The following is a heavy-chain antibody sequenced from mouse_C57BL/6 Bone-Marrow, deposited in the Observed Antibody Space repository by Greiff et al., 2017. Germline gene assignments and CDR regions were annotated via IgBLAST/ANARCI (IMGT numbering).Heavy chain of an antibody. Sequence: EVQLVESGGGLVQPGGSLKLSCAASGFTFSDYYMYWVRQTPEKRLEWVAYISNGGGSIYYPDTVKGRFTISRDNAKNTLYLQMSRLKSEDTAMYYCARRGTTVVAVDYWGQGTSVTVSA. D-gene: IGHD1-1*01. CDR3: ARRGTTVVAVDY. V-gene: IGHV5-12*01. CDR2: ISNGGGSI. CDR1: GFTFSDYY. J-gene: IGHJ4*01.